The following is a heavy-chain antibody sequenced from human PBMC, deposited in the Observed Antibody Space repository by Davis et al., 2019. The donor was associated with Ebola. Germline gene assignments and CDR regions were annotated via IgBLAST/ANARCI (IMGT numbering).Heavy chain of an antibody. J-gene: IGHJ4*02. Sequence: GESLKISCAASGFTFSSYGMHWVRQAPGKGLEWVAVISYDGSNKYYADSVKGRFTISRDNAKNTLYLQMTSLRADDTAVYYCATDPYGGNPQSADYWGQGSLVTVSS. CDR1: GFTFSSYG. D-gene: IGHD3-16*01. CDR2: ISYDGSNK. CDR3: ATDPYGGNPQSADY. V-gene: IGHV3-30*03.